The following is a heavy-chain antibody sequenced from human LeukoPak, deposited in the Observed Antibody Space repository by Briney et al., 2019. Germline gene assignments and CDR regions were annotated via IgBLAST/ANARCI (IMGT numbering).Heavy chain of an antibody. Sequence: GGSLRLSCEASGVTLTYYAMTWVRHAPGKGLEWVSGISGPGNRAYYADSVKGRFTISRDTSKHTPYLQMDSLRSEDTAVYYCAKVAGGTRSVLFQTKAYDYYFDYWGQGTLVTVSS. CDR1: GVTLTYYA. V-gene: IGHV3-23*01. J-gene: IGHJ4*02. CDR3: AKVAGGTRSVLFQTKAYDYYFDY. D-gene: IGHD5-12*01. CDR2: ISGPGNRA.